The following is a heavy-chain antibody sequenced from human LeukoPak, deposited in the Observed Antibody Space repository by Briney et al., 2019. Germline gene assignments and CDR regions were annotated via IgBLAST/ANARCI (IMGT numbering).Heavy chain of an antibody. CDR2: ISSSSSYI. CDR1: GFTFSSYS. Sequence: GXLRLSCAASGFTFSSYSMNWVRQAPGKGLEWVSSISSSSSYIYYADSVKGRFTISRDNAKNSLYLQMNSLRAEDTAVYYCARELLGYGDRDGYWGQGTLVTVSS. CDR3: ARELLGYGDRDGY. J-gene: IGHJ4*02. V-gene: IGHV3-21*01. D-gene: IGHD4-17*01.